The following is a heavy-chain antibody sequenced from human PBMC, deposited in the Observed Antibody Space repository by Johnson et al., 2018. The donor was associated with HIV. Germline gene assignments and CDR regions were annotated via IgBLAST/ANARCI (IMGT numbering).Heavy chain of an antibody. CDR1: GFSFSDYY. V-gene: IGHV3-11*01. CDR2: ISGSGGTI. D-gene: IGHD2-2*01. Sequence: QVQLVESGGGLVKPGGSLRLSCTASGFSFSDYYMSWIRQAPGKGLEWVSYISGSGGTIYNADSVKGRFTISSDNAKNSLYLQMNSLRGGDTAVYYCARQVYCSSTSGSSAFDIWGQGTVVTVSS. J-gene: IGHJ3*02. CDR3: ARQVYCSSTSGSSAFDI.